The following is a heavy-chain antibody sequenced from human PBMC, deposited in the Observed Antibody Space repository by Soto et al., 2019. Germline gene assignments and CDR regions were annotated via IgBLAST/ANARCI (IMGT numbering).Heavy chain of an antibody. J-gene: IGHJ4*02. Sequence: PSETLSLTCTVSGGSISSSSYYWGWIRQPPGKGLEWIGTIYYSGTTNYNPSLKSRFTISVDTSQNQFSLKLNSLTAAATAVYYCASLLGIKFDYWGQGALVTVSS. CDR2: IYYSGTT. CDR1: GGSISSSSYY. D-gene: IGHD3-10*01. V-gene: IGHV4-39*01. CDR3: ASLLGIKFDY.